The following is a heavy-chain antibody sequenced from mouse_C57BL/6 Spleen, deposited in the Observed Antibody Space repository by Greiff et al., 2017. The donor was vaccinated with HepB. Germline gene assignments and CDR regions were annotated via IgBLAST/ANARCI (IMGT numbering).Heavy chain of an antibody. D-gene: IGHD2-2*01. Sequence: QVQLQQPGAELVKPGASVKLSCKASGYTFTSYWMQWVKLRPGQGLEWIGEIDPCDSYNNYNQKFKGKATLTVDTSSSTAYMQLSSHTSEDSAVYYCAKRGIYNVYDEIDYWGQGTTVTVSS. CDR3: AKRGIYNVYDEIDY. CDR2: IDPCDSYN. CDR1: GYTFTSYW. V-gene: IGHV1-50*01. J-gene: IGHJ2*01.